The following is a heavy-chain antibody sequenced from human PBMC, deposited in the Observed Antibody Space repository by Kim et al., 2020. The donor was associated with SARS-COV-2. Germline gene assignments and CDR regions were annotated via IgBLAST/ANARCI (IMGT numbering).Heavy chain of an antibody. V-gene: IGHV3-23*01. D-gene: IGHD1-26*01. CDR1: GFTFSKYA. CDR2: ISAGGDRT. CDR3: AKDGIDSQRQWELLPTY. J-gene: IGHJ4*01. Sequence: GGSLRLSCAASGFTFSKYAMTWVRQAPGKGLEWVSGISAGGDRTNYADSVQGRFTISRDNSKNTLWLQVSSLRPEDTATYYCAKDGIDSQRQWELLPTYWGQGTLVTVSS.